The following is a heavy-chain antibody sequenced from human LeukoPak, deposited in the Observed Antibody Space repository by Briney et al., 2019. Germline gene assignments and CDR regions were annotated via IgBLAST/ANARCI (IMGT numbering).Heavy chain of an antibody. J-gene: IGHJ4*02. CDR3: ARGAYSSGWAYFDH. CDR2: IYSGGST. Sequence: GGSLRLSCAASGFTVSSSYMSWVRQAPGKGLEWVSVIYSGGSTYYADSVKGRFTISRDNSKNTLYLQMNSLRAEDTAVYYCARGAYSSGWAYFDHWGQGTLVTVSS. V-gene: IGHV3-53*01. D-gene: IGHD6-19*01. CDR1: GFTVSSSY.